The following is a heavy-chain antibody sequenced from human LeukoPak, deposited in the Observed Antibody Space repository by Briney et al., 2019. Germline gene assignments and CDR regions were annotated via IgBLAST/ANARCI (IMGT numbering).Heavy chain of an antibody. D-gene: IGHD3-10*01. CDR1: GFIFRSYV. CDR2: ISGSGSST. V-gene: IGHV3-23*01. J-gene: IGHJ3*02. Sequence: GGSLRLSCAASGFIFRSYVVSWVRQAPGKGLEWVSHISGSGSSTYYADAMKGRFTISRDNSKNTLYLQMNSLRAEDTAVYYCARGTYGSGTMTAFDIWGQGTMVTVSS. CDR3: ARGTYGSGTMTAFDI.